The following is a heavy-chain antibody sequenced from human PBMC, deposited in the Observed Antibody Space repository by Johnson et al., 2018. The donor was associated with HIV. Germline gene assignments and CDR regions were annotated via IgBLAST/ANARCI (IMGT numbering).Heavy chain of an antibody. J-gene: IGHJ3*02. CDR2: ISYDGSYK. CDR3: ARQTLRAFDI. V-gene: IGHV3-30*04. Sequence: VQLVESGGGLVQPGRSLRLSCAASGFTFSNYPLHWVRQAPGKGLEWVAVISYDGSYKYFVDSVKGRFTISRDKSKNRLYLQMNSLRAEDTALYYCARQTLRAFDIWGQGTMVTVSS. CDR1: GFTFSNYP.